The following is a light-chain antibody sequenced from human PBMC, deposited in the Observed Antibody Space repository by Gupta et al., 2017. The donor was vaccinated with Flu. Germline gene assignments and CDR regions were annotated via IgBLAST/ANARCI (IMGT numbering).Light chain of an antibody. V-gene: IGKV3-15*01. J-gene: IGKJ2*01. CDR2: GAS. CDR1: QSVSSN. Sequence: ERVMTQSPATLSVSPGERATLSCRASQSVSSNLAWYQQKPGQAPRLLIFGASTRAAGVPARFSGSGSGTEFTLTISSLQSEDFAVYYCQHYNNWPPSMYTFGQGTKLEIK. CDR3: QHYNNWPPSMYT.